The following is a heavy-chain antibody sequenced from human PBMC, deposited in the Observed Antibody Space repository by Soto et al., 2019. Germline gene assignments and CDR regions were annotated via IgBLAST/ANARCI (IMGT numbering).Heavy chain of an antibody. J-gene: IGHJ6*02. CDR1: GFTVKIYQ. V-gene: IGHV3-53*01. CDR2: IYSGGVT. CDR3: ARDPSTTGYYGLDV. Sequence: GGSWRPSCAPSGFTVKIYQINWVRQLPGKGLEWGSVIYSGGVTYYPDSVKGRFTTIRDTSKNTVYLQMNSLRADDTAMYYCARDPSTTGYYGLDVWGQGTTVTVSS.